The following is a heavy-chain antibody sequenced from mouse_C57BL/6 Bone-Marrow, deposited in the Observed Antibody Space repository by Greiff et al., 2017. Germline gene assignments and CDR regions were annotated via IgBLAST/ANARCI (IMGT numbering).Heavy chain of an antibody. CDR1: GFTFSSYT. CDR3: AREELRPFAY. D-gene: IGHD1-2*01. Sequence: DVMLVESGGGLVKPGGSLKLSCAASGFTFSSYTMSWVRQTPEKRLEWVATISGGGGNTYYPDSVKGRFTISRDNAKNTLYLQMSSLRSEDTALYYCAREELRPFAYWGQGTLVTVSA. J-gene: IGHJ3*01. CDR2: ISGGGGNT. V-gene: IGHV5-9*01.